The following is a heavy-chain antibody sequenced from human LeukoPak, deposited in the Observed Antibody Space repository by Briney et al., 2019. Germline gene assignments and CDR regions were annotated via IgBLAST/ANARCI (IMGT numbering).Heavy chain of an antibody. CDR1: GFTFSSYE. J-gene: IGHJ4*02. CDR3: ARGRPAYYFDY. V-gene: IGHV3-48*03. CDR2: ISSSGSTI. Sequence: PGGSLRLSCAASGFTFSSYEMNWVRQAPGKGLEWVSYISSSGSTIYYADSVKGRFTISRDNAKNTLYLQMNSLRAEDTAMYYCARGRPAYYFDYWGQGTLVTVSS.